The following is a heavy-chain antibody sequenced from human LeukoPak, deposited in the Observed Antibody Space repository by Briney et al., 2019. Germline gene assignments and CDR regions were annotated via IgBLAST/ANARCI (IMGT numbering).Heavy chain of an antibody. J-gene: IGHJ6*03. CDR3: ARGSSGYDFGYYYYYMDV. Sequence: GGSLRLSCAASGFTFSSYSMNWVRQAPGKGLEWVSSISSSSSYIYYADSVKGRFTISRDNAKNSLYLQMNSLRAEDTAVYYCARGSSGYDFGYYYYYMDVWGKGTTVTISS. D-gene: IGHD5-12*01. V-gene: IGHV3-21*01. CDR1: GFTFSSYS. CDR2: ISSSSSYI.